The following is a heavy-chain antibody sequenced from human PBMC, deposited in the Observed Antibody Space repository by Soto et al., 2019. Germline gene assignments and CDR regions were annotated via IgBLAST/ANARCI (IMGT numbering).Heavy chain of an antibody. V-gene: IGHV3-66*01. D-gene: IGHD6-19*01. J-gene: IGHJ6*02. Sequence: EVQLVESGGGLVQPGGSLRLSCAASGFTVSSKYMSWVRKSPGKGLEWVSVIYSGGSTYYADSVKGRLTISRDTSKNRLYLQMNSLRAEDTAVYYCAKIAVAGTSDYYYGMDVWGQGTTVTVSS. CDR3: AKIAVAGTSDYYYGMDV. CDR1: GFTVSSKY. CDR2: IYSGGST.